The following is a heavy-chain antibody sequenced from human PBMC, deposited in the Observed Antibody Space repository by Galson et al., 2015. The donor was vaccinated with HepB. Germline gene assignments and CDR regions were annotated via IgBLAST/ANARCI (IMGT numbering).Heavy chain of an antibody. CDR1: GFTFSRSP. Sequence: SLRLSCAASGFTFSRSPMNWVRQTPGKGLEWVSWISSQSDTIYYTASVKGRFTISRDNADNSLYLQMNNLRGEDAAVYFCARGPSVGHYFDYWGQGTLVAASS. D-gene: IGHD5/OR15-5a*01. CDR2: ISSQSDTI. CDR3: ARGPSVGHYFDY. J-gene: IGHJ4*02. V-gene: IGHV3-48*01.